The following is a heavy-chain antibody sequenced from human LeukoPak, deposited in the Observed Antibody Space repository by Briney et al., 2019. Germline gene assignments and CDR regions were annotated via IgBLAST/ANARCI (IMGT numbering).Heavy chain of an antibody. CDR3: ARAITMIVVATSTLPGQRVRFGAFDI. D-gene: IGHD3-22*01. V-gene: IGHV1-18*01. J-gene: IGHJ3*02. CDR2: ISAYNDNT. CDR1: GYTFTMYG. Sequence: ASVKVSCKASGYTFTMYGITWVRQAPGQGLEWMGWISAYNDNTNYAQYLQDRVTMTTDASTSTVYMELRSLGSDDTAVYYCARAITMIVVATSTLPGQRVRFGAFDIWGQGTMVTVSS.